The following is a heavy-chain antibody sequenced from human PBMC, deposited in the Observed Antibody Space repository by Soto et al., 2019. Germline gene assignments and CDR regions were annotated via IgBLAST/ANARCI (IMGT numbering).Heavy chain of an antibody. CDR2: INPNSGGT. Sequence: ASVKVSCKASGYTFTGYYMHWVRQAPGQGLEWMGWINPNSGGTNYAQKFQGWVTMTRDTSISTAYMELSRLRSDDTAVYYCARDLKIRGPSPSDAFDIWGQGTMVTVSS. D-gene: IGHD3-16*01. CDR3: ARDLKIRGPSPSDAFDI. J-gene: IGHJ3*02. V-gene: IGHV1-2*04. CDR1: GYTFTGYY.